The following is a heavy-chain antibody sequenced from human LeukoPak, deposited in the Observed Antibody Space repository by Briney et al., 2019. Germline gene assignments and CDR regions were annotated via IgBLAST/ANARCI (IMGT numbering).Heavy chain of an antibody. D-gene: IGHD3-22*01. J-gene: IGHJ4*02. CDR2: ISGSTSTV. Sequence: VGSLRLSCAASGFTFNFYNINWVRQAPRKGLEWLSYISGSTSTVHYVDSVKGRFTVSRDNDKTSLYLQMDSLRAEDTAVYYCARIDSRGDLSFDFWGQGTLVTVAS. CDR3: ARIDSRGDLSFDF. V-gene: IGHV3-48*01. CDR1: GFTFNFYN.